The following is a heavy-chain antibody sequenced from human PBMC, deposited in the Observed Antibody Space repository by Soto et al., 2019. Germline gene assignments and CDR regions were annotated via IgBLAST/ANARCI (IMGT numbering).Heavy chain of an antibody. CDR1: GGTFSSYA. J-gene: IGHJ6*02. CDR2: IIPIFGTA. V-gene: IGHV1-69*13. D-gene: IGHD5-18*01. Sequence: SVKVSCKASGGTFSSYAISWVRQAPGQGLEWMGGIIPIFGTANYAQKFQGRVTITADESTSTAYMELSSLRSEDTAVYYCARRGYSYGTPIQPYYYYGMDVWGQGTTVTVSS. CDR3: ARRGYSYGTPIQPYYYYGMDV.